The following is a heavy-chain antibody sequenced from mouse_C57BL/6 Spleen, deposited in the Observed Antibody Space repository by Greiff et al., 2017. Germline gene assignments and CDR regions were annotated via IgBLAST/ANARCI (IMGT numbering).Heavy chain of an antibody. D-gene: IGHD4-1*01. CDR1: GFTFSDYG. CDR3: ARRTGTGYFEV. Sequence: EVQLQQSGGGLVKPGGSLQLSCAASGFTFSDYGMHWVRQAPEKGLEWVAYISSGSSTIYYADTVKGRFTISRDNAKNTLFLQMTSLRSEDTAMYYCARRTGTGYFEVRGTGTTVTV. J-gene: IGHJ1*03. CDR2: ISSGSSTI. V-gene: IGHV5-17*01.